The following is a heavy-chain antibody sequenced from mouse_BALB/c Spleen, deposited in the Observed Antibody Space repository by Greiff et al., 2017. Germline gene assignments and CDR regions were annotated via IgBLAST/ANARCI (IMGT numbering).Heavy chain of an antibody. D-gene: IGHD1-1*01. Sequence: QVQLKQSGAELMKPGASVKISCKATGYTFSSYWIEWVKQRPGHGLEWIGEILPGSGSTNYNEKFKGKATFTADTSSNTAYMQLSSLTSEDSAVYYCAREGKIYYYGGSDGDYAVDYWGQGTTVTVSS. CDR2: ILPGSGST. CDR3: AREGKIYYYGGSDGDYAVDY. V-gene: IGHV1-9*01. J-gene: IGHJ4*01. CDR1: GYTFSSYW.